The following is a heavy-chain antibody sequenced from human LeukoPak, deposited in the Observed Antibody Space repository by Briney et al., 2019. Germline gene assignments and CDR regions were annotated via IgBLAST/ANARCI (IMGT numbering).Heavy chain of an antibody. V-gene: IGHV4-30-4*01. CDR2: IYYSRST. J-gene: IGHJ4*02. CDR3: ARDGYNSGYFDY. Sequence: MTSQTLSLTCTVSGASISSGGYYWNWIRQPPGKGLGWIGYIYYSRSTSYSPSLKSRLTISVDTSKNQFSLKLSSVTAADTAVYYCARDGYNSGYFDYWGQGTLVTVSS. CDR1: GASISSGGYY. D-gene: IGHD5-24*01.